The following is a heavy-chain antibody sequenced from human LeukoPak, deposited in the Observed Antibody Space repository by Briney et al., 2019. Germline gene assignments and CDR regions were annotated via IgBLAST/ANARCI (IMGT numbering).Heavy chain of an antibody. CDR2: ISSSGSYI. CDR3: ARDEYASSPGYFDY. J-gene: IGHJ4*02. CDR1: GFTFSSYG. Sequence: GGSLRLSCAASGFTFSSYGMHWVRQAPGKGLEWVSCISSSGSYIYYADSVKGRFTISRDNAKNSLYLQMNNLRAEDTAVYYCARDEYASSPGYFDYWGQGTLVTVSS. V-gene: IGHV3-21*01. D-gene: IGHD2-2*01.